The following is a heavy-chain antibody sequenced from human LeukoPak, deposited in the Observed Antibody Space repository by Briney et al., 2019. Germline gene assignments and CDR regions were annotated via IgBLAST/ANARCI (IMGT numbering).Heavy chain of an antibody. V-gene: IGHV3-74*01. D-gene: IGHD1-26*01. CDR1: GFTFSDYW. J-gene: IGHJ3*02. CDR2: ISGDGSST. Sequence: GGPLRLSCAASGFTFSDYWMHWVRQGPGKGLVWVSRISGDGSSTRYADSVKDRFTISRDNAKNTLYLQMNSLGVEDTAVYYCGRGGSPPEALGDTFDIWGQGTMVTVSS. CDR3: GRGGSPPEALGDTFDI.